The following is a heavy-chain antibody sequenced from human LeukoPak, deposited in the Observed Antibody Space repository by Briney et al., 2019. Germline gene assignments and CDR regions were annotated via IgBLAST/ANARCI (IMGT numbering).Heavy chain of an antibody. V-gene: IGHV7-4-1*02. J-gene: IGHJ4*02. CDR1: GYTSTSYA. CDR2: INTNTGNP. D-gene: IGHD3-22*01. Sequence: ASVKVSCKASGYTSTSYAMNWVRQAPGQGLEWVGWINTNTGNPTYAQGFTGRFVFSLDTSVSTAYLQISSLKAEDTAVYYCARDLGDYYDSSGYSYFDYWGQGTLVTVSS. CDR3: ARDLGDYYDSSGYSYFDY.